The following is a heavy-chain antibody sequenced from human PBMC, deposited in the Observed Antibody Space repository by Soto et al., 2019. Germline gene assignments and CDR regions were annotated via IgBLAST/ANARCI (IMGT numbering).Heavy chain of an antibody. CDR1: GFTFSDYY. V-gene: IGHV3-11*01. Sequence: GGSLRLSCAASGFTFSDYYMSWIRQAPGKGLEWVSYISSSGSTIYYADSVKGRFTISRDHAKNSLYLQMNSLRAEDTAVYYCARVIGAARPRWFDPWGQGTLVTVSS. J-gene: IGHJ5*02. CDR2: ISSSGSTI. D-gene: IGHD6-6*01. CDR3: ARVIGAARPRWFDP.